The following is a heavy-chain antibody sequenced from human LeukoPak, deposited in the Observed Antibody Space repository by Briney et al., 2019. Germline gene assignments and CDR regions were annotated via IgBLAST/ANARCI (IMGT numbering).Heavy chain of an antibody. CDR3: AKDLSSGGGYD. J-gene: IGHJ4*02. V-gene: IGHV3-66*02. CDR2: IYSGGST. Sequence: GGSLRLSCVASGFIVTSNYMSWVRQAPGKGLEWVSVIYSGGSTYYADSVKGRFTISRDNSKNTLYLQMNSLRPEDTAVYYCAKDLSSGGGYDWGQGTLVTVSS. CDR1: GFIVTSNY. D-gene: IGHD3-16*01.